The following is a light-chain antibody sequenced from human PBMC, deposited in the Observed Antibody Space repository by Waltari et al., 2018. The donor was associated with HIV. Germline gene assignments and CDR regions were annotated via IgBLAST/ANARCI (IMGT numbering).Light chain of an antibody. CDR2: KAS. J-gene: IGKJ1*01. CDR1: QDISRW. Sequence: DIQMTQSPSTLSASIGATGTPTCRVSQDISRWLAWYQQKPGEVPKLLVYKASLLGSGVPSRFSGSGSGTEFTLTINSLQPSDFATYYCQQYNTYLWTFGQGTKVEI. V-gene: IGKV1-5*03. CDR3: QQYNTYLWT.